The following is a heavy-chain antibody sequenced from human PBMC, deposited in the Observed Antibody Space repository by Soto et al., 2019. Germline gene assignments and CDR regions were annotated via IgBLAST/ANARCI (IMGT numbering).Heavy chain of an antibody. J-gene: IGHJ4*02. Sequence: SETLSLTCAVYGGSFSGYYWSWIRQPPGKGLEWIGEINHSGSTNYNPSLKSRVTISVDTSKNQFSLKLSSVTAADTAVYYCARGHGIAARGGGVFDYWGQGTLVTVSS. V-gene: IGHV4-34*01. CDR1: GGSFSGYY. CDR2: INHSGST. D-gene: IGHD6-6*01. CDR3: ARGHGIAARGGGVFDY.